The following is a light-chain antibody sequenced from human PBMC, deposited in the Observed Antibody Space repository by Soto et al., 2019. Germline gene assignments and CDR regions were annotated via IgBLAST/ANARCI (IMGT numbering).Light chain of an antibody. Sequence: DLQMTQSPFTLSESVAGRDTITYWASQSISSWLAWYQQTPGKAPKLLIYDASSLESGVPSRFSGSGSGTEFTLTISSLQPDDFATYYCQQFNSYALTFGRGTKVDIK. CDR3: QQFNSYALT. CDR1: QSISSW. J-gene: IGKJ4*01. V-gene: IGKV1-5*01. CDR2: DAS.